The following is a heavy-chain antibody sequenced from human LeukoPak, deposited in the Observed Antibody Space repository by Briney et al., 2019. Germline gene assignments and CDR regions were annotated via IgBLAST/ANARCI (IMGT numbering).Heavy chain of an antibody. D-gene: IGHD5-18*01. J-gene: IGHJ4*02. CDR2: INSDASST. CDR3: ARVGYSYGSYYFDY. CDR1: GFTFSIYW. V-gene: IGHV3-74*01. Sequence: GGSLRLSCAASGFTFSIYWMHWVRQAPGKGLVWVSRINSDASSTAYADSVKGRFTISRDTARNTLYLQMNSLRAEDTAVYYCARVGYSYGSYYFDYWGQGTLVTVSS.